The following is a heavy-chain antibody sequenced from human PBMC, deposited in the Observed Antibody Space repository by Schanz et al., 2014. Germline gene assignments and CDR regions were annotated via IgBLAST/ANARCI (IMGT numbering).Heavy chain of an antibody. V-gene: IGHV1-18*04. CDR1: GGTFTSDS. CDR2: ISPYNGNT. CDR3: ARAKRFGDMDG. D-gene: IGHD3-10*01. J-gene: IGHJ6*02. Sequence: QLQLVQSGAEVKKPGSSVKVSCKLSGGTFTSDSMHWVRQAPGQGLEWMGWISPYNGNTNYIQKLQGRVTMTADTSTSTAYMDLRSLRSDDTAVYYCARAKRFGDMDGWGQGTTVTVSS.